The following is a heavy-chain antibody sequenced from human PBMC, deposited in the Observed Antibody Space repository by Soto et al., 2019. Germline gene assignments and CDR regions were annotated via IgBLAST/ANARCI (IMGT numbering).Heavy chain of an antibody. CDR3: AHKGGDILTGYTKPPFDY. V-gene: IGHV2-5*02. J-gene: IGHJ4*02. CDR2: IYWDDDK. D-gene: IGHD3-9*01. CDR1: GFSLSTSGVG. Sequence: ESGPTLVNPTQTLTLTCTFSGFSLSTSGVGVGWIRQPPGKALEWLALIYWDDDKRYSPSLKSRLTITKDTSKNQVVLTMTNMDPVDTATYYCAHKGGDILTGYTKPPFDYWGQGTLVTVSS.